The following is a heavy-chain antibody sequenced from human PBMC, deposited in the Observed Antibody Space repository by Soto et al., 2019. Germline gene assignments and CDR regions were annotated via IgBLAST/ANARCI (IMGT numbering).Heavy chain of an antibody. CDR3: VTNNYNGNSVGY. CDR2: IYPGDSDT. CDR1: EYSFTNYW. D-gene: IGHD4-4*01. V-gene: IGHV5-51*01. Sequence: PGESLKISCKGSEYSFTNYWIGWVRQMPGKGLEWMGIIYPGDSDTRYSPSFQGQVTISADKSTSTAYLQWSSLKASDTAIYYCVTNNYNGNSVGYWGQGALGTVSS. J-gene: IGHJ4*02.